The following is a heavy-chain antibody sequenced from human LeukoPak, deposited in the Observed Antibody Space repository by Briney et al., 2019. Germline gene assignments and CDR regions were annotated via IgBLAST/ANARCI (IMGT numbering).Heavy chain of an antibody. CDR2: STSNGDST. D-gene: IGHD6-13*01. CDR3: VKDQGEYSSSWYYFDN. CDR1: GFIFISYP. J-gene: IGHJ4*02. V-gene: IGHV3-64D*06. Sequence: SMRLSCSPSGFIFISYPMQWVRQPPGKGLEYVSCSTSNGDSTNYADSVKGRFTISRENSKNTLSLHMSSLRAEDTAVYYCVKDQGEYSSSWYYFDNWGQGTLVTVSS.